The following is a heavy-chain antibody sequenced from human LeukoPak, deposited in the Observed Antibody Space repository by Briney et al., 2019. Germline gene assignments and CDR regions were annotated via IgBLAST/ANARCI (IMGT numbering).Heavy chain of an antibody. CDR1: GYTFTGYY. CDR2: INPNSGGT. Sequence: ASVKVSCKASGYTFTGYYMHWVRQAPGQGLEWMGRINPNSGGTNYAQKFQGRVTMTRDTSISTAYMELSRLRSNDTAVYYCARVTLAVAGLNWFDPWGQGTLVTVSS. D-gene: IGHD6-19*01. J-gene: IGHJ5*02. V-gene: IGHV1-2*06. CDR3: ARVTLAVAGLNWFDP.